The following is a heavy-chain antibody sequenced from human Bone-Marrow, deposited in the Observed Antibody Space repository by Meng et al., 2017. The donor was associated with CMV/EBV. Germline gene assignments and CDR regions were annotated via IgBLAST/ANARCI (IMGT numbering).Heavy chain of an antibody. Sequence: GESLKISCAASGFTFDCYGMHWVRQTPGTGLEWVAFIRHDGSGKYYADSVKGRFTISRDNSKNTLYLQMNSLRAEDTAVYYCAKDTQGRVVPARDAFDIWGQGTMVTV. D-gene: IGHD2-2*01. V-gene: IGHV3-30*02. J-gene: IGHJ3*02. CDR1: GFTFDCYG. CDR3: AKDTQGRVVPARDAFDI. CDR2: IRHDGSGK.